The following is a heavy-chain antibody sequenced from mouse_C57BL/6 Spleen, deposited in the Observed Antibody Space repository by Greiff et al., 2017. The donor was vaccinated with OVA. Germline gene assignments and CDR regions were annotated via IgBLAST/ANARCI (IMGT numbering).Heavy chain of an antibody. CDR2: FYPGSGSI. CDR1: GYTFTEYT. V-gene: IGHV1-62-2*01. Sequence: QVQLKESGAELVKPGASVKLSCKASGYTFTEYTIHWVKQRSGQGLEWIGWFYPGSGSIKYNEKFKDKATLTADKSSSTVYMELSRLTSEDSAVYFCARHEDYYGSSCFWYFDVWGTGTTVTVSS. J-gene: IGHJ1*03. D-gene: IGHD1-1*01. CDR3: ARHEDYYGSSCFWYFDV.